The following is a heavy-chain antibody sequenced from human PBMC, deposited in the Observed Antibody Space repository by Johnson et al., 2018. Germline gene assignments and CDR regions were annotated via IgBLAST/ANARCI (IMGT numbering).Heavy chain of an antibody. Sequence: VQLVESGGGLVQPGGSXRLSCAASGFNFSNYDMHWVRQATGKDLELVSGIGTVGDTYYPGSVKGRFTSTRENAKNSLYLQMNSLRAGDTSVYYCARATRFHDAFDIWGQGTMVTVSS. CDR1: GFNFSNYD. V-gene: IGHV3-13*01. J-gene: IGHJ3*02. CDR2: IGTVGDT. CDR3: ARATRFHDAFDI. D-gene: IGHD2-21*01.